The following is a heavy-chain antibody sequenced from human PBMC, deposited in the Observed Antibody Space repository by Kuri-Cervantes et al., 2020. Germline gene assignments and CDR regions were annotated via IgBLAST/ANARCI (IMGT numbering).Heavy chain of an antibody. J-gene: IGHJ1*01. CDR3: ARRGNGYDSYFEN. V-gene: IGHV3-11*04. Sequence: GESLKISCAAPGFTFSDYYMSWIRQAPGKGLEWVSYISSSGSTIYYADSVKVRFTISRDNAKNSLFLQINSLRAEDTAVYHCARRGNGYDSYFENWGQGTLVTVSS. CDR1: GFTFSDYY. CDR2: ISSSGSTI. D-gene: IGHD5-12*01.